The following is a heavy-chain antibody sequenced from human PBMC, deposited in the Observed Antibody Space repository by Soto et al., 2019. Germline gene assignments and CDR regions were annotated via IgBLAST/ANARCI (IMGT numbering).Heavy chain of an antibody. CDR2: ISSSGSTI. V-gene: IGHV3-11*01. J-gene: IGHJ4*02. Sequence: PGGSLRLSCAASGFTFSDYYMSWIRQAPGKGLEWVSYISSSGSTIYYADSVKGRFAISRDNAKNSLYLQMNSLRAEDTAVYYCAKCAGDTATSCYRGIDYWGRGTLVTVSS. D-gene: IGHD2-2*02. CDR3: AKCAGDTATSCYRGIDY. CDR1: GFTFSDYY.